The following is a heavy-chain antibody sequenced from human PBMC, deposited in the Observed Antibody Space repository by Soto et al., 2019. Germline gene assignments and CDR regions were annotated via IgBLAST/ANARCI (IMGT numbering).Heavy chain of an antibody. J-gene: IGHJ5*02. CDR1: GFTFSSYW. D-gene: IGHD3-9*01. V-gene: IGHV3-7*01. Sequence: GGSLRLSCAASGFTFSSYWMSWVRQAPGKGLEWVANIKQDGSEKYYVDSVKGRFTISRDNAKNSLYLQMNSLRAEDTAVYYCAREALYYDILTGYLGWFDPWGQGTLVTVSS. CDR2: IKQDGSEK. CDR3: AREALYYDILTGYLGWFDP.